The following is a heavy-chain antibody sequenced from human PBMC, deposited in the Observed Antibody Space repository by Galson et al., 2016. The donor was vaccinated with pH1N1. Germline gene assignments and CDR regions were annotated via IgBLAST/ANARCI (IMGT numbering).Heavy chain of an antibody. D-gene: IGHD2-21*01. V-gene: IGHV5-51*03. CDR3: ARSPADPGYSYYYMDV. Sequence: QSGAEVKKPGESLKISCKGSGYSFTSHWIGWVRQMPGKGLEWMGIISPGDSDTRYSPSFQGQVTISADKSISTAYLQWNSLRASDTAMYYCARSPADPGYSYYYMDVWGKGTTVSASS. CDR1: GYSFTSHW. CDR2: ISPGDSDT. J-gene: IGHJ6*03.